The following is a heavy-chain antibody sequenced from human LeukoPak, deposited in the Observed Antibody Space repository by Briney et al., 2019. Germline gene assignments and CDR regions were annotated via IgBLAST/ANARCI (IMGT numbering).Heavy chain of an antibody. CDR1: GFTFSSYA. Sequence: GRSLRLSCAASGFTFSSYAMHWVRQAPGKGLEWVAVISYDGSNKYYSDSVKGRFTISRDNSKNTLYLQMNSLRAEDTAVYYCPRSHSSGWYDWGQGTLVTVSS. CDR2: ISYDGSNK. J-gene: IGHJ4*02. V-gene: IGHV3-30-3*01. D-gene: IGHD6-19*01. CDR3: PRSHSSGWYD.